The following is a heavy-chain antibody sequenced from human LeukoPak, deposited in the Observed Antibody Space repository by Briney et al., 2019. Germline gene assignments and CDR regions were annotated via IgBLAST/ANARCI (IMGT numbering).Heavy chain of an antibody. CDR2: ISHSGDT. Sequence: SQTLSLTCTVSDASISSSGYYWSWIRQHPGKGLEWIAYISHSGDTYYNPSLKSRLIISIDTSTHQFFLRLTSVTAADTAVYYCAREGSSGYDFDYWGQGTLVTVSS. CDR3: AREGSSGYDFDY. V-gene: IGHV4-31*03. D-gene: IGHD5-12*01. CDR1: DASISSSGYY. J-gene: IGHJ4*02.